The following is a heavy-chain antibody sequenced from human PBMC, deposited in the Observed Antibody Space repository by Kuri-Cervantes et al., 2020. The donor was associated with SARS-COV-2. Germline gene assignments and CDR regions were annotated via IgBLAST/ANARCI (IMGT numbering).Heavy chain of an antibody. CDR1: RFTFSHYG. CDR2: ISFDGSNK. J-gene: IGHJ4*02. Sequence: GGSLRLSCAASRFTFSHYGVHWVRQAPGKGLEWVAVISFDGSNKYYGDSVKGRFTISRDNSKNMLYLQMDSLRADDTAVYYCAREKLYSGSHIDYWGQGTLVPSPQ. V-gene: IGHV3-30-3*01. D-gene: IGHD1-26*01. CDR3: AREKLYSGSHIDY.